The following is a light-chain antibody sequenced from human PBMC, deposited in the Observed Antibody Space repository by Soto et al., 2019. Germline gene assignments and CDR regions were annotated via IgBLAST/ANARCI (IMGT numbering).Light chain of an antibody. J-gene: IGKJ2*01. CDR3: QQQGT. V-gene: IGKV3-20*01. Sequence: EIVLTQSPGTLSLSPGERATLSCRASQSLSSSYVVWYQQKPGQAPRLLIYAASRRATGIPDRFSGSGSAXXXXLXXXXLEPEDFAVYYCQQQGTFGQGTKLEIK. CDR2: AAS. CDR1: QSLSSSY.